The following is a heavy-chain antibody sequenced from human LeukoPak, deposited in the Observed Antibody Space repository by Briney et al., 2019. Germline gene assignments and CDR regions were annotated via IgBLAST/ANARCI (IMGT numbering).Heavy chain of an antibody. CDR1: GYTFTGYY. D-gene: IGHD2-15*01. Sequence: ASVKVSCKASGYTFTGYYMHWVRQAPGQGLEWMGWINPNSGGTNYAQKFQGRVTMTRDTSISTAYMELSRLRSDDTAVYYCARDNPLRYCSGGSCYSYYFGMDVWGHGTTVTVSS. V-gene: IGHV1-2*02. CDR2: INPNSGGT. J-gene: IGHJ6*02. CDR3: ARDNPLRYCSGGSCYSYYFGMDV.